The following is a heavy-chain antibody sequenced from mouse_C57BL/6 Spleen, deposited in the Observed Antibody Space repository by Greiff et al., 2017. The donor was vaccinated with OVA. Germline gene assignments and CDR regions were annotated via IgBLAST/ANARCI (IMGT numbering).Heavy chain of an antibody. CDR3: ARNIHYYGSKAWFAY. J-gene: IGHJ3*01. D-gene: IGHD1-1*01. CDR1: GYTFTDYY. Sequence: VKLQQSGPELVKPGASVKISCKASGYTFTDYYMNWVKQSHGKSLEWIGDINPNNGGTSSNQKFKGKATLTVDKSSSTAYMALRSLTSEDSAVYYGARNIHYYGSKAWFAYWGQGTLVTVSA. V-gene: IGHV1-26*01. CDR2: INPNNGGT.